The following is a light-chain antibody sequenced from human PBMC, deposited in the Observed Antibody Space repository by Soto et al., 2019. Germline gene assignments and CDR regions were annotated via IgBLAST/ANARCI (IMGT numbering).Light chain of an antibody. Sequence: EVVLTQSPGTPSLSPGEGATLSFRASQSVSRNYVAWYQQKPGQAPRLLIYPASRRATVIPDRFSSRGAGTDFTLTISRLEPEDSAVYYWQQYRRAPITFGQGTRLEIK. CDR1: QSVSRNY. V-gene: IGKV3-20*01. CDR2: PAS. CDR3: QQYRRAPIT. J-gene: IGKJ5*01.